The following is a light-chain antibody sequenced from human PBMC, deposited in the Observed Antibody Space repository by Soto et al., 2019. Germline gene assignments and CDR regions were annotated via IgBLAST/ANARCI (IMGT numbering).Light chain of an antibody. V-gene: IGLV2-14*01. CDR2: EVI. J-gene: IGLJ3*02. CDR3: SSYTTSSTVV. CDR1: SSDVGIYNY. Sequence: QSALTQPASVSGSPGQSIAISCTGSSSDVGIYNYVSWYQQHPGKVPKLMIYEVIRRPSGISNRFSGSKSGNTASLTISTLQAEDEAEYYCSSYTTSSTVVFGGGTKVTVL.